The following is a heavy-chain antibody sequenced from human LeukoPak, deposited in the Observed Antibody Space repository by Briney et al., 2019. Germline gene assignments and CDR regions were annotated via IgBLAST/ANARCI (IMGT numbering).Heavy chain of an antibody. D-gene: IGHD3-22*01. Sequence: SVKVSCKASGYTFTSYGISWVRQAPGQGLEWMGGIIPIFGTANYAQKFQGRVTITADESTSTAYMELSSLRSEDTAVYYCARHSLPNYYDSSGYYYPYYYYGMDVWGQGTTVTVSS. CDR1: GYTFTSYG. V-gene: IGHV1-69*13. CDR3: ARHSLPNYYDSSGYYYPYYYYGMDV. J-gene: IGHJ6*02. CDR2: IIPIFGTA.